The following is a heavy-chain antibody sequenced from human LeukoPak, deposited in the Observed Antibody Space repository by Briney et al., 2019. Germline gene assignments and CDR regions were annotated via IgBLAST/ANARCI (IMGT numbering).Heavy chain of an antibody. CDR1: GYSFTSYW. D-gene: IGHD2-15*01. J-gene: IGHJ4*02. CDR2: IYPGDSDT. V-gene: IGHV5-51*01. CDR3: ARLEGGSCTGSTCPFDY. Sequence: GESLKISCKGSGYSFTSYWIGWVRQMPGKGLECTGIIYPGDSDTRYSPSFQGQVTISADKSINTAYLQWSSLKASVTAMYYCARLEGGSCTGSTCPFDYWGQGTLVTVSS.